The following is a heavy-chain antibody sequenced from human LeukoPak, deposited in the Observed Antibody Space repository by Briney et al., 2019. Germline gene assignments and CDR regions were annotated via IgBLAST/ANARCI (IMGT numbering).Heavy chain of an antibody. J-gene: IGHJ4*02. V-gene: IGHV3-15*01. CDR1: GFTFSSYW. CDR2: IKSKTDGGTT. D-gene: IGHD3-16*01. CDR3: TTSYYYADVAY. Sequence: GGSLRLSCAASGFTFSSYWMSWVRQGPGKGLEWVGRIKSKTDGGTTDYAAPVKGRFTISRDDSKNTLYLQMNSLKTEDTAVYYCTTSYYYADVAYWGQGTLVTVSS.